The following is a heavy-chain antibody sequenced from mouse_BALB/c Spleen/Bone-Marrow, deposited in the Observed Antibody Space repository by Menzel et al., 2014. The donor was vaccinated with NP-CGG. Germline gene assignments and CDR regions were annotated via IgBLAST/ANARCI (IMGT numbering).Heavy chain of an antibody. J-gene: IGHJ3*01. CDR2: ISSGGSYT. Sequence: EVQRVESGGGLVKPGGSLKLSCAASGFTFSSYAMSWVRQTPEKRLEWVATISSGGSYTYYPDSVKGRFTISRDNAKNTLYLQMSSLRSEDTAMYYCARHDYAHWGQGTLVTVSA. V-gene: IGHV5-9-3*01. CDR3: ARHDYAH. D-gene: IGHD2-4*01. CDR1: GFTFSSYA.